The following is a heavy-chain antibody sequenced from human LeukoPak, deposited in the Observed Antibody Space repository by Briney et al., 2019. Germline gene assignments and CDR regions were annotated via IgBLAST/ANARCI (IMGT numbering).Heavy chain of an antibody. CDR1: GFTFSSYA. Sequence: GGSLRLSCAASGFTFSSYAMGWLRQAPGRGLEWVSGIGGSGTNTFYADSVKGRFTISRDNSKNTLYLQMNSLKTEDTAVYYCTTERGDYWGQGTLVTVSS. V-gene: IGHV3-23*01. J-gene: IGHJ4*02. CDR2: IGGSGTNT. D-gene: IGHD1-26*01. CDR3: TTERGDY.